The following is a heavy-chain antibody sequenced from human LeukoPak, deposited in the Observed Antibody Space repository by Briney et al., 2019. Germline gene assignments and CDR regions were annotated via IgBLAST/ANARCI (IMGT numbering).Heavy chain of an antibody. CDR2: ISAYNGNT. Sequence: ASVKVSCKASGYTFTSYGISWVRQAPGQGLEWMGWISAYNGNTNYAQKLQGGVTMTTDTSTSTAYMELRSLRSDDTAVYYCARVGGNVDIVATIPIDYWGQGTLVTVSS. V-gene: IGHV1-18*01. CDR1: GYTFTSYG. CDR3: ARVGGNVDIVATIPIDY. D-gene: IGHD5-12*01. J-gene: IGHJ4*02.